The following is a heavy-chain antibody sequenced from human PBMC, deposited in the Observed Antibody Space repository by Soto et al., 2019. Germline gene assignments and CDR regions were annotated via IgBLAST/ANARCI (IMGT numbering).Heavy chain of an antibody. J-gene: IGHJ5*02. Sequence: GGSLRLSCAASGFTFSSYGMHWVRQAPGKGLEWVAVISYDGSNKYYADSVKGRFTISRDNSKNTLYLQMNSLRAEDTAVYYCASQLLSRFNWFDPWGQGTLVTVSS. V-gene: IGHV3-30*03. CDR1: GFTFSSYG. CDR2: ISYDGSNK. CDR3: ASQLLSRFNWFDP. D-gene: IGHD2-2*01.